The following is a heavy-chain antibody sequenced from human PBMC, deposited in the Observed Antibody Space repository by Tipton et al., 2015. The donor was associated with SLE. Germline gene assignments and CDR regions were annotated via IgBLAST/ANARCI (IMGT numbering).Heavy chain of an antibody. J-gene: IGHJ5*02. V-gene: IGHV4-34*01. CDR1: GGSFSGYY. Sequence: TLSLTCAVYGGSFSGYYWTWIRQPPGKGLEWIGDINHSGSTNYNPSLKSRVTIPVDMSKNQFSLKVSSVTAADTALYYCVRQTSSGSTHRWGQGILVTVFS. CDR3: VRQTSSGSTHR. CDR2: INHSGST. D-gene: IGHD6-19*01.